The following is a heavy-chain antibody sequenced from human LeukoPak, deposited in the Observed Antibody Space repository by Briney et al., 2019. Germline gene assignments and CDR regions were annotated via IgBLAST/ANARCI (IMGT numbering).Heavy chain of an antibody. D-gene: IGHD3-22*01. CDR1: GLTFSSYD. Sequence: PGRSLRLSCAAAGLTFSSYDMHWVRQAPGKGLEWVAVISYDGSIEDYADSVKGRFSISGDNSKNTLYLQVNSLRAEDTALYYCAKGISSGYFDYWGQGTLVTVSS. CDR3: AKGISSGYFDY. CDR2: ISYDGSIE. V-gene: IGHV3-30*18. J-gene: IGHJ4*02.